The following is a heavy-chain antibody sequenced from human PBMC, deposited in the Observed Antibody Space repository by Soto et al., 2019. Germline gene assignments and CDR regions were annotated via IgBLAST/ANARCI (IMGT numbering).Heavy chain of an antibody. CDR2: IIPILGIA. CDR3: ASLPLGTYSRSPNWFDP. J-gene: IGHJ5*02. V-gene: IGHV1-69*02. CDR1: GGTFSSYT. Sequence: QVQLVQSGAEVKKPGSSVKVSCKASGGTFSSYTISWVRQAPGQGLEWMGRIIPILGIANYAQKFQGRVTITADKSTSTAYMELSSLRSEDTAVYYCASLPLGTYSRSPNWFDPWGQGTLVTVSS. D-gene: IGHD6-6*01.